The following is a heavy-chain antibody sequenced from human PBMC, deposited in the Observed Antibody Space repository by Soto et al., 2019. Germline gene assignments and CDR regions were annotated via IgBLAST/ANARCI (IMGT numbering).Heavy chain of an antibody. J-gene: IGHJ6*02. CDR1: GGTFSSYA. V-gene: IGHV1-69*01. Sequence: QVQLVQSGAEVKKPGSSVKVSCKASGGTFSSYAISWVRQAPGQGLEWMGGIIPIFGTANYAQKFQGRVRITPDESTSTAYMELSSLRSEDTAVYYCARDGPTLQRRFLEGMYYYYGMDVWGQGTTVTVSS. D-gene: IGHD3-3*01. CDR3: ARDGPTLQRRFLEGMYYYYGMDV. CDR2: IIPIFGTA.